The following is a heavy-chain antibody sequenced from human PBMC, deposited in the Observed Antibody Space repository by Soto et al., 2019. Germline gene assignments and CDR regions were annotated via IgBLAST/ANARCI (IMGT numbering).Heavy chain of an antibody. J-gene: IGHJ6*02. CDR1: GFTFSSCA. CDR3: ARDLGDIVVVPAANYYYYYGMYV. CDR2: ISYDGSNK. V-gene: IGHV3-30-3*01. D-gene: IGHD2-2*01. Sequence: GGSLRLSCAASGFTFSSCAMSWVRQAPGKGLEWVAVISYDGSNKYYADSVRGRFTISRDNSKNTLYLQMNSLRAEDTAVYYCARDLGDIVVVPAANYYYYYGMYVWGQGTTVTVSS.